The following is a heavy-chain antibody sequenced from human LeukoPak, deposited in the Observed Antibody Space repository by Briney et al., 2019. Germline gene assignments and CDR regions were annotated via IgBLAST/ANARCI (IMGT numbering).Heavy chain of an antibody. D-gene: IGHD3-9*01. J-gene: IGHJ5*02. V-gene: IGHV3-9*01. Sequence: PGGSLRLSCAASGFTFYDYAMHWVRQAPGKGLEWVSGISWNSGSIGYADSLKGRFTISRDNAKNSLYLQMNSPRAEDTALYYCAKAVDWLSSLGWFDPWGQGTLVTVSS. CDR3: AKAVDWLSSLGWFDP. CDR2: ISWNSGSI. CDR1: GFTFYDYA.